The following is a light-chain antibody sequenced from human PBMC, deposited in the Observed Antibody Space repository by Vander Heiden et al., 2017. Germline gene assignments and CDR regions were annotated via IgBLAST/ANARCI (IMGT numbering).Light chain of an antibody. Sequence: EVVLTQAPVTLSLSPGERATLSCRASQSVSRSYLTWYQQKPGQAPRLLIYGASSRATGIPDRFSGSGSGTDFTLTISRLEPEDFAVYYCQQYHNSVNVGGGTKVEIK. J-gene: IGKJ4*01. V-gene: IGKV3-20*01. CDR3: QQYHNSVN. CDR2: GAS. CDR1: QSVSRSY.